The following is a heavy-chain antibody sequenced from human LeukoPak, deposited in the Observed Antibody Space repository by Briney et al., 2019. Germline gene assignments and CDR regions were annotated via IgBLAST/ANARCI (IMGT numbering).Heavy chain of an antibody. D-gene: IGHD2-15*01. V-gene: IGHV3-23*01. CDR3: AKDRGGGALYMDV. J-gene: IGHJ6*03. Sequence: PGRSLRLSCAASGFTFSSYDMSWVRQPPGKGLEWVSAISGSGGSTYYADSVKGRFTISRDNSKNTLYLQMNSLRAEDTALYYCAKDRGGGALYMDVWGKGTTVTISS. CDR2: ISGSGGST. CDR1: GFTFSSYD.